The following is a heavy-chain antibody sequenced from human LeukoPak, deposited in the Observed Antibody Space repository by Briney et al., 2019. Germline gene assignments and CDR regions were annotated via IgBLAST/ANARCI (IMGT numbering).Heavy chain of an antibody. J-gene: IGHJ4*02. Sequence: GRSLRLSCAASVFTFSDYGLHWLRQAPGKGREWVGMIAYDGNEKHYGDSVQGRFSISRDNSKDALYLQMNSLTAEDTAVYYCAREGGTTGWLTTDFWGQGTRVTVSS. V-gene: IGHV3-30*03. CDR1: VFTFSDYG. D-gene: IGHD1-1*01. CDR2: IAYDGNEK. CDR3: AREGGTTGWLTTDF.